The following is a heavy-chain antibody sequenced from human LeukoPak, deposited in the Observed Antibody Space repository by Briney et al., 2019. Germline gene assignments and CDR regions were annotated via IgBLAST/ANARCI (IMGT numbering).Heavy chain of an antibody. V-gene: IGHV1-2*02. CDR1: GYTFTGYY. CDR2: INPNSGGT. J-gene: IGHJ4*02. CDR3: ARAGSTMIVVVITLFDY. Sequence: ASVKVSCKASGYTFTGYYMHWVRQAPGQGLEWMGWINPNSGGTNYAQKFQGRVTMTRDTSISTAYMELSRLRSDDTAVYYCARAGSTMIVVVITLFDYWGQGTLVTVPS. D-gene: IGHD3-22*01.